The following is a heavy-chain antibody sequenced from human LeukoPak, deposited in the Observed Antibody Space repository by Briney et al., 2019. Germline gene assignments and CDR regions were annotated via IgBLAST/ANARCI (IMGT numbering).Heavy chain of an antibody. Sequence: SETLSLTCTVSGASISSYYWSWIRQPPGKGLEWIGYIHYSGSTNSNPSLKSRVTISVDTSKSQFSLKLSSVTDADTAVYYCTRFGYSYGFDYWGQGSLVTVSS. V-gene: IGHV4-59*01. D-gene: IGHD5-18*01. CDR1: GASISSYY. J-gene: IGHJ4*02. CDR2: IHYSGST. CDR3: TRFGYSYGFDY.